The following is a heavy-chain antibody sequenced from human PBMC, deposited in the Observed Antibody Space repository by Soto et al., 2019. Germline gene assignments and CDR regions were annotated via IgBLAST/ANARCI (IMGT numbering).Heavy chain of an antibody. Sequence: SETLSLTCAVYGGSFSGYYWSWIRQPPGKGLEWIGEINHSGSTNYNPSLKSRVTISVDTSKNQFSLKLSSVTAADTAVYYCARGVLRYFDWLGPWGQGTLVNVAS. CDR2: INHSGST. D-gene: IGHD3-9*01. CDR3: ARGVLRYFDWLGP. J-gene: IGHJ5*02. V-gene: IGHV4-34*01. CDR1: GGSFSGYY.